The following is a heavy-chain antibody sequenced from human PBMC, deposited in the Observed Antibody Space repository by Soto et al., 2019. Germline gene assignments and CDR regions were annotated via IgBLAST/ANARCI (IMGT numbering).Heavy chain of an antibody. V-gene: IGHV1-3*01. D-gene: IGHD2-2*01. CDR3: ARGKDIVLVPAAMRRPYYYGMGV. CDR1: GYTFTSYA. Sequence: ASVKVSCKASGYTFTSYAMHWVRQAPGQRLEWMGWINAGNGNTKYSQKFQGRVTITRDTSASTAYMELSSLRSEDTAVYYCARGKDIVLVPAAMRRPYYYGMGVWGQGTTVTVAS. CDR2: INAGNGNT. J-gene: IGHJ6*02.